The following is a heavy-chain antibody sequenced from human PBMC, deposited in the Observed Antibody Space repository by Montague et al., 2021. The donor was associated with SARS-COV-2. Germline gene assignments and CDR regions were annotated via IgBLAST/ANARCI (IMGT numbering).Heavy chain of an antibody. CDR1: GFIFSDSY. J-gene: IGHJ6*02. D-gene: IGHD1-26*01. Sequence: SLRLSCAASGFIFSDSYMTWIRQALGKELEWVASMNTGGSRIYYANSVKGRFTMSRDNAKNSLYLRMNSLRAEDTAVYYCAKDQYVWGVWGQGTTVTVSS. CDR2: MNTGGSRI. V-gene: IGHV3-11*01. CDR3: AKDQYVWGV.